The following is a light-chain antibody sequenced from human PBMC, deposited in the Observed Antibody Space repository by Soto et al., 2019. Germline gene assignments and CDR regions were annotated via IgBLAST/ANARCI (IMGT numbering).Light chain of an antibody. CDR3: CSYATMTTVVV. J-gene: IGLJ2*01. V-gene: IGLV2-23*02. CDR1: NSDIGSYNL. CDR2: DDT. Sequence: QSALTQPASVSGSPRQSITISCTATNSDIGSYNLVSWYQHPPGKAPKLMMYDDTKRPSGVSNRFSGSRSGNTASLTISGLQAEDEADYYCCSYATMTTVVVFGGGTKLTVL.